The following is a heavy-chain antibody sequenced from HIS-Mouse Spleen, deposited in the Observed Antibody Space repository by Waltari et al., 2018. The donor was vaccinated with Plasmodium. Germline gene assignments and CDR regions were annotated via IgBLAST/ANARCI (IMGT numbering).Heavy chain of an antibody. J-gene: IGHJ1*01. V-gene: IGHV1-2*02. CDR3: ARVLGYKAAAGTFVEYFQH. CDR1: GYTFPGYY. CDR2: INPNSGGT. Sequence: QVQLVQSGAEVKKPGASVKVSCKASGYTFPGYYLHWVLQAPGPGLEWMGWINPNSGGTNYAQKFQGRVTMTRDTSISTAYMELSRLRSDDTAVYYCARVLGYKAAAGTFVEYFQHWGQGTLVTVSS. D-gene: IGHD6-13*01.